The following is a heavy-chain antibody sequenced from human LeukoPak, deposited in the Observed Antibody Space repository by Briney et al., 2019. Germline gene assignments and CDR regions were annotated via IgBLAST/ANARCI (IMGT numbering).Heavy chain of an antibody. J-gene: IGHJ3*02. CDR2: INAGNGNT. CDR1: GYTFTSYA. CDR3: ARVEDSSSGTDAFDI. Sequence: ASVKVSCKASGYTFTSYAMHWVRQAPGQRLEWMGWINAGNGNTKYSQEFQGRVTITRDTSASTVYMELSSLRSEDTAVYYCARVEDSSSGTDAFDIWGQGTMVTVSS. V-gene: IGHV1-3*03. D-gene: IGHD6-13*01.